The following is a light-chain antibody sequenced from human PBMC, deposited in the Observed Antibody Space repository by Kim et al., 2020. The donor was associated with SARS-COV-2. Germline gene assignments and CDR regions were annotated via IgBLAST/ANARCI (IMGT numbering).Light chain of an antibody. Sequence: ALGQTVRITCQGDSLRSYYASWYQQKPGQAPVLVIYGKNNRPSGIPVRFSGSSSGNTASLTITGAQAEDEADYYCNSRDSSGNHAVFGGGTQLTVL. CDR3: NSRDSSGNHAV. J-gene: IGLJ7*01. V-gene: IGLV3-19*01. CDR1: SLRSYY. CDR2: GKN.